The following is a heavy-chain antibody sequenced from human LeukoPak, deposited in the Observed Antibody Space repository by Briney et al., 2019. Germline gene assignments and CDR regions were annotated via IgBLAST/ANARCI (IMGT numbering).Heavy chain of an antibody. CDR1: GFTFSSYE. V-gene: IGHV3-48*03. CDR3: ARTSTYYYDSSGSLFDY. Sequence: PRGSLRLSCAASGFTFSSYEMNWVREAPRKGLEWVSYIISSGSPIYYADSVKGRFTISRDNAKNSLYLQMNRLRAEDTAVYYCARTSTYYYDSSGSLFDYWGQGTLVTVSS. CDR2: IISSGSPI. D-gene: IGHD3-22*01. J-gene: IGHJ4*02.